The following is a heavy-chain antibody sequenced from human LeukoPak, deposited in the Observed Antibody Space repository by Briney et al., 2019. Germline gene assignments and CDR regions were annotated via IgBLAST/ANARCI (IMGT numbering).Heavy chain of an antibody. CDR3: AIGNDFWSGYYNFDY. CDR2: IIHIFGTT. Sequence: WASVKVSCKASGGTFSSYSISWVRQPPGQGLEWMGGIIHIFGTTNYAQKLQGRVTITADASTSPDYMELSTVSSADTAVYDCAIGNDFWSGYYNFDYWGQGTLVTVSS. D-gene: IGHD3-3*01. V-gene: IGHV1-69*01. CDR1: GGTFSSYS. J-gene: IGHJ4*02.